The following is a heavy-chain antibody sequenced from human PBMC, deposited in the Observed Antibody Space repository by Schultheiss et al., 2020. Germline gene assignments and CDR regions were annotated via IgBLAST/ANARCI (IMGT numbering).Heavy chain of an antibody. CDR3: ARYLGYSGYDLSKPDAFDI. Sequence: GGSLRLSCAASGFTFSSYSMNWVRQAPGKGLEWVSSISSSSSYIYYADSVKGRFTISRDNAKNSLYLQMNSLRAEDTAVYYCARYLGYSGYDLSKPDAFDIWGQGTMVTVSS. J-gene: IGHJ3*02. CDR2: ISSSSSYI. D-gene: IGHD5-12*01. CDR1: GFTFSSYS. V-gene: IGHV3-21*01.